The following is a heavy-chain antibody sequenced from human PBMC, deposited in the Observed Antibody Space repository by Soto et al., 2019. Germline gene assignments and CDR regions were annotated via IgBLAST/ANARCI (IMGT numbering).Heavy chain of an antibody. D-gene: IGHD3-22*01. CDR1: GFTFSSYA. CDR2: ISGSGGST. V-gene: IGHV3-23*01. J-gene: IGHJ4*02. CDR3: AKMDTMMDYFDY. Sequence: GGSLRLSCAASGFTFSSYAMSWVRQAPGKGLEWVSAISGSGGSTYYADSVKGRFTISRDNFKNTLYLQMNSLRAEDTAVYYCAKMDTMMDYFDYWGQGTLVTVSS.